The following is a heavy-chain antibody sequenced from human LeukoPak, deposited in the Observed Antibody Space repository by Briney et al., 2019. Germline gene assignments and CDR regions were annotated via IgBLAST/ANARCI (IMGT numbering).Heavy chain of an antibody. D-gene: IGHD4-23*01. CDR2: IVVDSGNT. V-gene: IGHV1-58*01. J-gene: IGHJ3*01. Sequence: SVKVSCKASGFTFTSSAVQWVRQARGQRLEWIGWIVVDSGNTNYAQKFQERVTITRDMSTSTVYMELSSLRSEDTTVYYCAAEGRPTVVTFRKGAVDLWGQGTMVTVSS. CDR1: GFTFTSSA. CDR3: AAEGRPTVVTFRKGAVDL.